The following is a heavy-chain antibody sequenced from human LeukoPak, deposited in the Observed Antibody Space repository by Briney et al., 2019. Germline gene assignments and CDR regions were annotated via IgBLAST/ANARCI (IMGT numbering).Heavy chain of an antibody. Sequence: SETLSLTCTVSGGSISSSSYYWGWIRQPPGKGLEWIGSIYYSGSTNYNPSLKSRVTISVDTSKNQFSLKLSSVTAADTAVYYCARGHDYNPLEHWGQGTLVTVSS. CDR2: IYYSGST. CDR3: ARGHDYNPLEH. V-gene: IGHV4-39*07. CDR1: GGSISSSSYY. J-gene: IGHJ1*01. D-gene: IGHD5-24*01.